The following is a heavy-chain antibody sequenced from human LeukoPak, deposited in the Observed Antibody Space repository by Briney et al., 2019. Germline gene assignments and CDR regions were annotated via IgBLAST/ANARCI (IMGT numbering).Heavy chain of an antibody. D-gene: IGHD3-22*01. CDR3: AREPKEYYYDSSGYPNYYYYYYMDV. CDR1: GFTFTSSA. CDR2: IVVGSGNT. Sequence: ASVKVSCKASGFTFTSSAVQWVRQARGQRLEWIGWIVVGSGNTNYAQKFQGRVTITADESTSTAYMELSSLRSEDTAVYYCAREPKEYYYDSSGYPNYYYYYYMDVWGKGTTVTVSS. V-gene: IGHV1-58*01. J-gene: IGHJ6*03.